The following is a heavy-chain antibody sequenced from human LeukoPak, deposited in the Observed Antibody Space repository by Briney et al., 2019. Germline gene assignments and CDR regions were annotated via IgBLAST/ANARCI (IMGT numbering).Heavy chain of an antibody. D-gene: IGHD2-15*01. J-gene: IGHJ5*02. CDR3: AKDRGYDCSGGTCRFDP. CDR1: GFTFSSYA. CDR2: ISGSGGST. Sequence: PGGSLRLSCAASGFTFSSYAMSWVRQAPGKGLEWVSAISGSGGSTYYAGSVKGRFTISRDNSKNVLYLQMNSLRAEDTAVYYCAKDRGYDCSGGTCRFDPWGQGTLVTVSS. V-gene: IGHV3-23*01.